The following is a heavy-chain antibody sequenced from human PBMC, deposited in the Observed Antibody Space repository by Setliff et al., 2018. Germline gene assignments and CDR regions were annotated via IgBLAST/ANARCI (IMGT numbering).Heavy chain of an antibody. Sequence: ASVKVSCKASGGTFSSYAISWVRQAPGQGLEWMGGIIPIFGTANYAQKFQGRVTITADESTSTAYMELSSLRSEDTAVYYCATMRWLQSGTFDIWGQGTMVTVSS. D-gene: IGHD5-12*01. J-gene: IGHJ3*02. CDR2: IIPIFGTA. CDR3: ATMRWLQSGTFDI. V-gene: IGHV1-69*13. CDR1: GGTFSSYA.